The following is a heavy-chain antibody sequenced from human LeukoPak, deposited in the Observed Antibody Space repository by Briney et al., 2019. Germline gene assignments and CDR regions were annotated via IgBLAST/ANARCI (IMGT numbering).Heavy chain of an antibody. CDR3: ARPLQMAALDAFDI. Sequence: GASVKVSCKASGGTFSSYAISWVRQAPGQGLEWMGRIIPILGIANYAQKFQGRVTITADKSTSTAYMELSGLRSEDTAVYYCARPLQMAALDAFDIWGQGTMVTVSS. V-gene: IGHV1-69*04. CDR2: IIPILGIA. J-gene: IGHJ3*02. D-gene: IGHD5-24*01. CDR1: GGTFSSYA.